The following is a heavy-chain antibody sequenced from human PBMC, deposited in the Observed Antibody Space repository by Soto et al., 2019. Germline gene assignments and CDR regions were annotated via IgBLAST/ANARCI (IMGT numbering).Heavy chain of an antibody. CDR2: INWNSGSI. V-gene: IGHV3-9*01. CDR3: VKDESINWYSGHFRP. D-gene: IGHD6-13*01. CDR1: GFTFDDYA. J-gene: IGHJ1*01. Sequence: ALGLCCAASGFTFDDYAMHWVRQVPGKGLEWVSGINWNSGSIGYADSVKGRFAISRDNAKNSLHLQMNSLRAEDTAFYYCVKDESINWYSGHFRPWGQATPVPVSS.